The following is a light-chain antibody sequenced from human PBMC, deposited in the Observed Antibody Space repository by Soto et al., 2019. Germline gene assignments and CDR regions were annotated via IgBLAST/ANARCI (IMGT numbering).Light chain of an antibody. Sequence: ETVLTQSPGTLSLSPGERATLSCRPSQSVSSSYLAWYQQKPGQAPRLLIYGTSNRATGIPDRFSGSGSGTDFTLTFSRLEPEDFAVYYCQQYGSSMYTFGQGTKLEIK. CDR1: QSVSSSY. J-gene: IGKJ2*01. CDR2: GTS. V-gene: IGKV3-20*01. CDR3: QQYGSSMYT.